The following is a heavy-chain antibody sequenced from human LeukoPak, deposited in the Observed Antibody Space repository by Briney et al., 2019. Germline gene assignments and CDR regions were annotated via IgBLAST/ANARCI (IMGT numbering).Heavy chain of an antibody. D-gene: IGHD5/OR15-5a*01. Sequence: SETLSPTCTVSGGSISSSSYYWGWIRQPPGKGLEWIGSIYYSGSTYYNPSLKSRVTISVDTSKNQFSLKLSSVTAADTAMYYCARQALPGSTLFDYWGQGTLVTVSS. V-gene: IGHV4-39*01. CDR1: GGSISSSSYY. CDR3: ARQALPGSTLFDY. CDR2: IYYSGST. J-gene: IGHJ4*02.